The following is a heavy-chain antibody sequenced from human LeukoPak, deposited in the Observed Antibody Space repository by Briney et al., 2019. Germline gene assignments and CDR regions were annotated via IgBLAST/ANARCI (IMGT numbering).Heavy chain of an antibody. CDR2: ISGSGGST. J-gene: IGHJ4*02. D-gene: IGHD1-26*01. CDR1: GFTFSSYA. V-gene: IGHV3-23*01. CDR3: AAWGYSGSYVWDY. Sequence: QAGGSLRLSCAASGFTFSSYAMSWVRQAPGKGLEWVSAISGSGGSTYYADSVKGRFTISRDNSKNTLYLQMNSLRAEDTAVCYCAAWGYSGSYVWDYWGQGTLVTVSS.